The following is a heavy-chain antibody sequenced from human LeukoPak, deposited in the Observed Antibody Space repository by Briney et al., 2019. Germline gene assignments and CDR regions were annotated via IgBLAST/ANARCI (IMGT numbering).Heavy chain of an antibody. CDR3: ARQNSGSWYYFDY. CDR2: IYYTGST. CDR1: AGSISSSSYY. J-gene: IGHJ4*02. D-gene: IGHD1-26*01. Sequence: SETLSLTCTVSAGSISSSSYYWGWNRQPPGKGLEWIGSIYYTGSTYYNPSLKSRVTISVDTSKNQFSLKLSSVTAADTAVFYCARQNSGSWYYFDYWGQGTLVTVSS. V-gene: IGHV4-39*01.